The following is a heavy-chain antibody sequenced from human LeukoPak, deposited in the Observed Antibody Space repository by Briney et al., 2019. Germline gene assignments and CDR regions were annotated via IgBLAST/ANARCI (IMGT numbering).Heavy chain of an antibody. CDR2: ISTDSGTL. Sequence: GGSLRLSCASSGSTFSAYHMNWVRQAPGKGLEWISFISTDSGTLYYADSVKGRFTISRDNAANSLYLQMNNLRDEDTAIYYCARRDPFDYWGQGTMVTVSS. CDR1: GSTFSAYH. J-gene: IGHJ4*02. CDR3: ARRDPFDY. V-gene: IGHV3-48*02.